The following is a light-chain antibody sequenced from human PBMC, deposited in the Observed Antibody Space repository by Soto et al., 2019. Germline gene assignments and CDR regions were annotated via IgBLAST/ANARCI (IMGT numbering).Light chain of an antibody. CDR2: AAS. J-gene: IGKJ2*02. V-gene: IGKV1-39*01. Sequence: DIQMTQSPSSLSASVGDRVTITCRASQSISTYLNWYQQKPGKAPKLLIYAASSLQSGVPSRFRGSGSGTDFTLTISSLQPEDFATYYCQQSYSTPRTFGQGTKLETK. CDR3: QQSYSTPRT. CDR1: QSISTY.